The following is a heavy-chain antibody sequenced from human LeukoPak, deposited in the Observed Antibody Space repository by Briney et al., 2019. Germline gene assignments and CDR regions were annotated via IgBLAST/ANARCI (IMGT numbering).Heavy chain of an antibody. Sequence: ASVKVSCKASGYTFTSYDINWVRQATGQGLEWMGWMNPNSGGTNYAQKFQGRVTMTRDTSISTAYMELSRLRSDDTAVYYCARDRRSGSHDYWGQGTLVTVSS. CDR3: ARDRRSGSHDY. CDR2: MNPNSGGT. D-gene: IGHD1-26*01. J-gene: IGHJ4*02. V-gene: IGHV1-2*02. CDR1: GYTFTSYD.